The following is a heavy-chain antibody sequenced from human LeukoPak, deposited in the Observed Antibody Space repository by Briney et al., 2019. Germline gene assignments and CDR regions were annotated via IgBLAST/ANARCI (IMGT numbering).Heavy chain of an antibody. J-gene: IGHJ4*02. V-gene: IGHV1-8*01. CDR2: MNPNSGNT. Sequence: ASVEVSCKASGYTFTSYDINWVRQATGQGLEWMGWMNPNSGNTGYAQKFQGRVTMTRNTSISTAYMELSSLRSEDTAVYYCARVYRQLRPYYFDYWGQGTLATVSS. CDR1: GYTFTSYD. CDR3: ARVYRQLRPYYFDY. D-gene: IGHD4-23*01.